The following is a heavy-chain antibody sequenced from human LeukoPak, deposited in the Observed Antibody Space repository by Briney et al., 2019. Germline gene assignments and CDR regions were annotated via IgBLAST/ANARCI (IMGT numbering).Heavy chain of an antibody. CDR3: ARNRAFGTFDAFDM. V-gene: IGHV3-30*02. Sequence: GGSLRLSCVASGFTFNDHGMHWVRQAPGKGLEWLAFMRCGGTDESYGASVRGRLTISRDDSLNTVYLQMDSLGHDDTAVYYCARNRAFGTFDAFDMWGQGTMVTVSS. J-gene: IGHJ3*02. CDR2: MRCGGTDE. D-gene: IGHD3-10*01. CDR1: GFTFNDHG.